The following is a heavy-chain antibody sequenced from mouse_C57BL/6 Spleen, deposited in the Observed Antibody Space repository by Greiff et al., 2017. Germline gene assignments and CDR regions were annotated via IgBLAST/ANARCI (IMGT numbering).Heavy chain of an antibody. D-gene: IGHD1-1*01. Sequence: VQGVESGAELVRPGASVKLSCKASGYTFTDYYINWVKQRPGQGLEWIARLYPGSGNTYYNEKFKGKATLTAEKSSSTAYMQLSSLTSEDSAVYFCARRLITTVVARYYFDYWGQGTTLTVSS. J-gene: IGHJ2*01. CDR3: ARRLITTVVARYYFDY. CDR2: LYPGSGNT. CDR1: GYTFTDYY. V-gene: IGHV1-76*01.